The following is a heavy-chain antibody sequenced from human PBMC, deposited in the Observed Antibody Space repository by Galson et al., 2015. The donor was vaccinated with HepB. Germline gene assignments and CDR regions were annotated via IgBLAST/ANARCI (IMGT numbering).Heavy chain of an antibody. Sequence: SLRLSCAASGFTFSSYSMNWVRQAPGKGLEWVSSISSSSSYIYYADSVKGRFAISRDNAKNSLYLQMNSLRAEDTAVYYCARDPGGLGSGWYESYYFDYWGQGTLVTVSS. V-gene: IGHV3-21*01. D-gene: IGHD6-19*01. CDR1: GFTFSSYS. CDR2: ISSSSSYI. CDR3: ARDPGGLGSGWYESYYFDY. J-gene: IGHJ4*02.